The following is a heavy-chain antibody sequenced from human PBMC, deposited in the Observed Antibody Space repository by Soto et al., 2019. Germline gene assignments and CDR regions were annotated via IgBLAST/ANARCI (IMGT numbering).Heavy chain of an antibody. Sequence: EVQLLESGGGLVQPGGSLRLSCAASGFTFSSYAMSWVRQAPGKGLEWVSGISGSGDSTYYADSVKGRFTISRDNSKNTLFLQMNSLGGEDTALYYCAKTVPGTKYWGQGTLVTVSS. J-gene: IGHJ4*02. CDR2: ISGSGDST. D-gene: IGHD6-19*01. CDR3: AKTVPGTKY. CDR1: GFTFSSYA. V-gene: IGHV3-23*01.